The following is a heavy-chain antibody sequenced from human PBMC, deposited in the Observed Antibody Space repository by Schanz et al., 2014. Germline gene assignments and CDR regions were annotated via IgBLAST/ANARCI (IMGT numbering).Heavy chain of an antibody. J-gene: IGHJ3*02. D-gene: IGHD1-26*01. CDR1: GFTFRNYG. V-gene: IGHV3-33*06. Sequence: QVQLVESGGGVVQPGRSLRLSCATSGFTFRNYGMHWARQAPGKGPEWVAFIEYDEKNEYYADSVKGRFSISRDNSKNTLYLQLTGLRAADTAVYYCAKDLAPGGTYYDQSNDAFDTWGQGTMVTVSS. CDR3: AKDLAPGGTYYDQSNDAFDT. CDR2: IEYDEKNE.